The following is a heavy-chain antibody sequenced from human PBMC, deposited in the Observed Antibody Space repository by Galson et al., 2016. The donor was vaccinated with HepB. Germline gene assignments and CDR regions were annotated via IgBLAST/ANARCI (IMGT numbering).Heavy chain of an antibody. CDR3: VRGRLGS. CDR1: GFSFSTWN. Sequence: SLRLSCAASGFSFSTWNMNWVRQAPGKRPEWISNINVGSSSIYYADSVKGRFTTSRDNAKNSLYLQMNSLRDEDTAMYHCVRGRLGSWGQGTLVTVSS. D-gene: IGHD6-19*01. J-gene: IGHJ5*02. CDR2: INVGSSSI. V-gene: IGHV3-48*02.